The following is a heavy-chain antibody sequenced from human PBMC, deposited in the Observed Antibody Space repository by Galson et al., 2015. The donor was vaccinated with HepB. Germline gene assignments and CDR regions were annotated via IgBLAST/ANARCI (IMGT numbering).Heavy chain of an antibody. V-gene: IGHV3-30*18. CDR1: GFTFSNYG. CDR3: AKDRVPAAIFIFDY. D-gene: IGHD2-2*01. Sequence: SLRLSCAASGFTFSNYGMHWVRQAPGKGLEWVAVISYDGSNKYYADSVKGRFTISRDNSKNTLYLQMNSLRAEDTAVYYCAKDRVPAAIFIFDYWGQGTLVTVSS. CDR2: ISYDGSNK. J-gene: IGHJ4*02.